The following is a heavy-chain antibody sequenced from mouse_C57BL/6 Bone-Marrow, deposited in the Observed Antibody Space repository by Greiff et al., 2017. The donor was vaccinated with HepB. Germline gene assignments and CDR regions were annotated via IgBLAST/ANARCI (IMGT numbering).Heavy chain of an antibody. CDR3: ARQGLGRY. Sequence: DVHLVESGGGLVKPGASLKLSCAASGFTFSDYGMHWVRQAPEKGLEWVAYISSGSSTIYYADTVKGRYNISRDHATNTLFLQMTRLRSEDTAMYYCARQGLGRYWGQGTTLTVSS. D-gene: IGHD4-1*01. V-gene: IGHV5-17*01. J-gene: IGHJ2*01. CDR1: GFTFSDYG. CDR2: ISSGSSTI.